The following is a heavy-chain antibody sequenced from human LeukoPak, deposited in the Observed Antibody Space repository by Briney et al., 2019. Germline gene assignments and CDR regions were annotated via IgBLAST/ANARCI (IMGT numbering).Heavy chain of an antibody. D-gene: IGHD6-19*01. V-gene: IGHV3-7*01. CDR1: GFTFSSYW. Sequence: GGSLRLSCAASGFTFSSYWMNWVRQAPGKGLEWVATIKQDGNDKYYVDSVKGRFTISRDNAKNSLYLQMDNLRAEDTALYYCARGLWAVAANYYYGMDVWGQGTTVTVSS. CDR2: IKQDGNDK. J-gene: IGHJ6*02. CDR3: ARGLWAVAANYYYGMDV.